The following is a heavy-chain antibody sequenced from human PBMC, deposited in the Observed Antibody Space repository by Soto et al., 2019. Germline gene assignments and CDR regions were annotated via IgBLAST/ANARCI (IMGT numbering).Heavy chain of an antibody. J-gene: IGHJ4*02. CDR1: GGTFSSYA. CDR3: ASTCYYGDYVPLFWDY. V-gene: IGHV1-69*01. Sequence: QVQLVQSGAEVKKPGSSVKVSCKASGGTFSSYAISWVRQAPGQGLEWMGGIIPIFGTANYAQKFQGRVTITADESTSTAYMELSSLRSEDTAVYYCASTCYYGDYVPLFWDYWGQGTLVTVSS. D-gene: IGHD4-17*01. CDR2: IIPIFGTA.